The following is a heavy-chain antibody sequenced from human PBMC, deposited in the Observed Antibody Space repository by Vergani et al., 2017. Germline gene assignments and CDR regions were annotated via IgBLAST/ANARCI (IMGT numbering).Heavy chain of an antibody. D-gene: IGHD3-9*01. V-gene: IGHV1-46*03. CDR1: GYTFSNYY. CDR2: INPSGGHT. Sequence: QVPVVQSGAEVKKSGASVKVSCKTSGYTFSNYYMHWVRQAPGQGLEWRGIINPSGGHTNYAQKFQGRVTMTRATSTSTVYMELSSLRSEDTAIYYCARGDYGILTGYRYWGQGTLVTVSA. CDR3: ARGDYGILTGYRY. J-gene: IGHJ4*02.